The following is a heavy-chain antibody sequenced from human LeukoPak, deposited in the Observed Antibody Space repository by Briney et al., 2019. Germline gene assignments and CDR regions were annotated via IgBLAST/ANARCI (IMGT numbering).Heavy chain of an antibody. D-gene: IGHD3-22*01. Sequence: GGSLRLSCTASGFTFSSYVMSWVRQAPGKGLEWVSAISGSGGSTYYADSVKGRFTISRDNSKNTLYLQMNSLRAEDTAVYYCAKPPLLSGYYFFDYGAQGTLVTVSS. CDR3: AKPPLLSGYYFFDY. CDR1: GFTFSSYV. V-gene: IGHV3-23*01. CDR2: ISGSGGST. J-gene: IGHJ4*02.